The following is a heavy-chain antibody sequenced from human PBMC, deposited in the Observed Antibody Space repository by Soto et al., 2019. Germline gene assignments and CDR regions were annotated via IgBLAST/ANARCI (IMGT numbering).Heavy chain of an antibody. D-gene: IGHD6-19*01. J-gene: IGHJ5*02. CDR2: ISAYNGNT. CDR3: ARVLSLYSSGWYWFDP. V-gene: IGHV1-18*01. Sequence: GASVKVSCKASGYTFTSYGISWVRQAPGQGLEWMGWISAYNGNTNYAQKLQGRVTMTTDTSTSTAYMELRSLRSDDTAVYYCARVLSLYSSGWYWFDPWGQGTLVTVSS. CDR1: GYTFTSYG.